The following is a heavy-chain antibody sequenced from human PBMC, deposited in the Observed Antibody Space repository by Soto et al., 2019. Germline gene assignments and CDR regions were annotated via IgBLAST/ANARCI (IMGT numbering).Heavy chain of an antibody. V-gene: IGHV6-1*01. D-gene: IGHD5-12*01. CDR1: GDSVSSNTAS. CDR2: TYFRSKWYN. Sequence: PSQTLSLTCAISGDSVSSNTASWNWIRQSPSRGLEWLGRTYFRSKWYNDYAVSVKSRIIINPDTSNNQFSLQLNSVTPEDTAVYFCAKGDNLGPKTGYAFDPWGQGIRVTFSS. CDR3: AKGDNLGPKTGYAFDP. J-gene: IGHJ5*02.